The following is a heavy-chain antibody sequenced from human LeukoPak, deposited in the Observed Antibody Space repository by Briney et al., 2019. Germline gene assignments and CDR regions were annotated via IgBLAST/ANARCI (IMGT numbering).Heavy chain of an antibody. J-gene: IGHJ4*02. Sequence: GASVKVSFRASGYTFTVYYMHWGGQAPGQGREGMGWINPNSGGTNYAQKFQGRVTMTRDTSISTAYMELSRLRSDDTAVYYCASLSSPNRETDYWGQGTLVTVSS. V-gene: IGHV1-2*02. CDR3: ASLSSPNRETDY. CDR2: INPNSGGT. D-gene: IGHD2/OR15-2a*01. CDR1: GYTFTVYY.